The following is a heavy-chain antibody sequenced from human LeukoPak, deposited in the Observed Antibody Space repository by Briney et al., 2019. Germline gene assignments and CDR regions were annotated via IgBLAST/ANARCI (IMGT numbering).Heavy chain of an antibody. CDR3: ATSRILINWFDP. V-gene: IGHV1-2*02. CDR2: INPNNGGT. CDR1: GYTFIGHY. J-gene: IGHJ5*02. D-gene: IGHD2-15*01. Sequence: GASVKVSCKASGYTFIGHYLHWVRQAPGQGLEWMGWINPNNGGTNYAQKFQGRVTMTRDTSIGTAYMELNRLRSDDTAIYYCATSRILINWFDPWGQGTLVTVSS.